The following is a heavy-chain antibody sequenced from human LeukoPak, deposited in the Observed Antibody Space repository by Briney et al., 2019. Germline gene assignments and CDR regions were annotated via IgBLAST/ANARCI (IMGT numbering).Heavy chain of an antibody. CDR2: IYYSGST. Sequence: SETLSLTCTVSGDSISSSSYYRGWIRQPPGKGLEWIGSIYYSGSTYYNPSLKSRVTISVDTSKNQFSLKLSSVTAADTAVYYCARHVEQGGSCYFDYWGQGTLVTVSS. V-gene: IGHV4-39*01. D-gene: IGHD2-15*01. J-gene: IGHJ4*02. CDR3: ARHVEQGGSCYFDY. CDR1: GDSISSSSYY.